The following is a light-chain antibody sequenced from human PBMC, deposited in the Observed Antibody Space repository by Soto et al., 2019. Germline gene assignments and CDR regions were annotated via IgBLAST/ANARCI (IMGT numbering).Light chain of an antibody. Sequence: DIVMTQSPLSLPVTPGEPASISCRSSQSLLHFNGYNYLDWYLQKPGQSPQLLIYLGSNRASGVPDRFSGSGSGTDFTLKISRVEAEDVGVYYCMQALQTSWTFGQGTKVDIK. CDR2: LGS. CDR3: MQALQTSWT. V-gene: IGKV2-28*01. J-gene: IGKJ1*01. CDR1: QSLLHFNGYNY.